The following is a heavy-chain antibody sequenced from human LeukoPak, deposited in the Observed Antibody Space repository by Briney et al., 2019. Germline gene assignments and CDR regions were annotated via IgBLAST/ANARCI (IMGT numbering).Heavy chain of an antibody. Sequence: GASVKVSCKASGYTFTGYYIHWLRQAPGQGLEWMGWINPHSGGTNYVQNFQGRVTMTRDTSISTVYMELRKLRSDDTAVYFCARGLLTGRNWYFDLWGRGTLLTASS. D-gene: IGHD3-9*01. CDR2: INPHSGGT. CDR1: GYTFTGYY. J-gene: IGHJ2*01. CDR3: ARGLLTGRNWYFDL. V-gene: IGHV1-2*02.